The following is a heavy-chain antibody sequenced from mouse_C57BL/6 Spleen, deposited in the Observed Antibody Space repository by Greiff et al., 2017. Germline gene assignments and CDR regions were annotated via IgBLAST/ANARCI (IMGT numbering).Heavy chain of an antibody. J-gene: IGHJ2*01. CDR2: IDPENGDT. Sequence: VQLQQSGAELVRPGASVKLSCPASGFNIKDDYMHWVKQRPEQGLEWIGWIDPENGDTEYASKFQGKATITADTSSNTAYLQLSSLTSEDTAVYYCATGDYGSTFGYWGQGTTLTVSS. CDR3: ATGDYGSTFGY. D-gene: IGHD1-1*01. V-gene: IGHV14-4*01. CDR1: GFNIKDDY.